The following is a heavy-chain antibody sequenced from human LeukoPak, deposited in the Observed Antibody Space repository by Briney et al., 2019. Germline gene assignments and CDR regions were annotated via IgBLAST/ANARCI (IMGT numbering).Heavy chain of an antibody. V-gene: IGHV3-48*03. D-gene: IGHD5-24*01. CDR1: GFTFSSYE. Sequence: GGSLRLSCSASGFTFSSYEMNWVRQAPGKGLEWVSYISSSGSTIYYADSVKGRFTISRDNAKNSLYLQMNSLRAEDTAVYYCARDGYNRYPFDYWGQGTLVTVSP. CDR3: ARDGYNRYPFDY. CDR2: ISSSGSTI. J-gene: IGHJ4*02.